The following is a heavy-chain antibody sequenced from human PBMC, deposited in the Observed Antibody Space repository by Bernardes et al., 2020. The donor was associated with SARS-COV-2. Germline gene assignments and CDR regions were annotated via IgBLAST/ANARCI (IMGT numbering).Heavy chain of an antibody. CDR2: ISGSGGSA. CDR3: GKDTGGTTSRGIGDYWYFDL. Sequence: GGSLRLSCAASGFTFSSYAMSWVRQAPGKGLEWVSGISGSGGSAYYADSVKGRFAISRDNSKNTLYLQMNSLRGEDTAVYYCGKDTGGTTSRGIGDYWYFDLWGRGTLVTVSS. J-gene: IGHJ2*01. D-gene: IGHD2-8*02. CDR1: GFTFSSYA. V-gene: IGHV3-23*01.